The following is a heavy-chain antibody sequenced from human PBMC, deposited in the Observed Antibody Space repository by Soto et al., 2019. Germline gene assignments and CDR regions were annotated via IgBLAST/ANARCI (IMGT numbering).Heavy chain of an antibody. V-gene: IGHV3-66*01. CDR2: IYSGGST. Sequence: EVQLVESGGGLVQPGGSLRLSCAASGFTVSSNYMNWVRQAPGKGLEWVSVIYSGGSTYYADSVKGRFTISRDNSKNTLYLQMNSLRAENTAVYYCARESGRGLFDYWGQGTLVTVSS. CDR3: ARESGRGLFDY. J-gene: IGHJ4*02. CDR1: GFTVSSNY. D-gene: IGHD3-10*01.